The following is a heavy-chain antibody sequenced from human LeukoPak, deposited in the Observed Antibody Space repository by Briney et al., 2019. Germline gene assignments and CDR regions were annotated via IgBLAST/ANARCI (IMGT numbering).Heavy chain of an antibody. D-gene: IGHD4-17*01. V-gene: IGHV3-48*03. CDR2: ISSSGSTI. Sequence: GGSLRLSCAASGFTFSSYEMNWVRQAPGKGLEWVSYISSSGSTIYCADSVKGRFTISRDNSKNTLYLQMNSLRAEDTAVYYCAKDYGDLTSFDYWGQGTLVTVSS. CDR3: AKDYGDLTSFDY. J-gene: IGHJ4*02. CDR1: GFTFSSYE.